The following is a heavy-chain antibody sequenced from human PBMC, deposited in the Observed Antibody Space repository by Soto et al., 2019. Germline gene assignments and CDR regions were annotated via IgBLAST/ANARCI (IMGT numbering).Heavy chain of an antibody. D-gene: IGHD1-26*01. CDR3: ARDSRSGSYYYYYGMDV. Sequence: PGGSLRLSCAASGFTVSSNYMSWVRQAPGKGLEWVSVIYSGGSTYYADSVKGRFTISRDNSKNTLYLQMNSLRAEDTAVYYCARDSRSGSYYYYYGMDVWGQGTTVTVPS. CDR2: IYSGGST. CDR1: GFTVSSNY. J-gene: IGHJ6*02. V-gene: IGHV3-53*01.